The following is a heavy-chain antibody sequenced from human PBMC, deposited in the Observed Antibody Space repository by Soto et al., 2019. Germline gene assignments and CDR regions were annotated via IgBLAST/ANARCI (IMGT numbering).Heavy chain of an antibody. J-gene: IGHJ4*02. V-gene: IGHV3-23*01. Sequence: EVRLLESGGGLVQPGGSLRLSCAASGFAVSTYAMSWVRKTPGKGLEWVSTITGSGGSTYYADAVKGRFTISRDNSRNTLYLQMSSLRAEDTAVYSCASQRPCGGGSCFSLRSFDRWGQGTLVTVSS. CDR3: ASQRPCGGGSCFSLRSFDR. CDR1: GFAVSTYA. CDR2: ITGSGGST. D-gene: IGHD2-15*01.